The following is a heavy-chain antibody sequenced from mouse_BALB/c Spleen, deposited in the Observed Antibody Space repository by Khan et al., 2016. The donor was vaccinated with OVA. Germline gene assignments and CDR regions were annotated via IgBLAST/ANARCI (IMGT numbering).Heavy chain of an antibody. D-gene: IGHD1-1*01. J-gene: IGHJ4*01. V-gene: IGHV1-20*02. Sequence: VQLQQPGPELVKPGASVKISCKASGYSFTGYFMNWVMQSHGKSLEWIGRINPYNGDTFYNQKFKGKATLTVDKSSSTAHMELRSLASEDAAVYYGARGGYYGSENYYAMDYWGKGTSVTVSS. CDR1: GYSFTGYF. CDR3: ARGGYYGSENYYAMDY. CDR2: INPYNGDT.